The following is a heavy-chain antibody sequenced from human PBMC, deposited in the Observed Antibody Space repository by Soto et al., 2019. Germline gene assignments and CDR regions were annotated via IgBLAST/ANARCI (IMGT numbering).Heavy chain of an antibody. J-gene: IGHJ4*02. Sequence: QVQLVESGGGVVQTGRSLRLSCAASGFTFSSYAMHWVRQAPGKGLEWVAVISYDGSKKYYADSVEGRFTISRDNSQNTLYLQMNSLRAEDTAVYYCARALGDGLDYWGQGTMVTVSS. CDR1: GFTFSSYA. V-gene: IGHV3-30-3*01. CDR3: ARALGDGLDY. CDR2: ISYDGSKK.